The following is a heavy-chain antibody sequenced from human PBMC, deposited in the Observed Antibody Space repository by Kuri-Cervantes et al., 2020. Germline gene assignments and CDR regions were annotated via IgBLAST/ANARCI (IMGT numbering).Heavy chain of an antibody. Sequence: GESLKISCAASGFTFSSYWMHWVRQAPGKGLVWVSRINSDGSSTSYADSVKGRFTISRDTAKNTLYLQMNSLRAEDTAVYYCARDPPHYDFWSGYLGGGPATSDYWGQGTLVTVSS. J-gene: IGHJ4*02. CDR2: INSDGSST. V-gene: IGHV3-74*01. CDR3: ARDPPHYDFWSGYLGGGPATSDY. CDR1: GFTFSSYW. D-gene: IGHD3-3*01.